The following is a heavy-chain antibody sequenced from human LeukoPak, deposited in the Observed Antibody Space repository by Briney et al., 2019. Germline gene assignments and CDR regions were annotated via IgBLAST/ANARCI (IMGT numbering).Heavy chain of an antibody. V-gene: IGHV4-59*01. J-gene: IGHJ4*02. D-gene: IGHD5-24*01. CDR1: GGSISSYY. CDR2: IYYSGST. Sequence: SETLSLTCTVSGGSISSYYWSWIRQPPGKGLEWIGYIYYSGSTNYNPSLKSRVSISVDASKNQFSLKLSSVTAAGTAVYYCARDRRGGGYNFDYWGQGTLVTVSS. CDR3: ARDRRGGGYNFDY.